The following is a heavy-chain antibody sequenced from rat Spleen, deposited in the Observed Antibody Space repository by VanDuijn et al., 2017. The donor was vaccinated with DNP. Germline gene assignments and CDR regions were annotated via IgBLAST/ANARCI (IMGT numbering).Heavy chain of an antibody. Sequence: EVQLVESGGGLVQPGRSLKLSCAASGFTFSDYNMAWVRQAPKKGLEWVATIIYDGSRTYYRDSVKGRFTISRDNAKSTLYLQMDSLRSEDTATYYCATKVILRTSWYFDFWGPGTMVTVSS. J-gene: IGHJ1*01. CDR1: GFTFSDYN. V-gene: IGHV5S10*01. D-gene: IGHD1-6*01. CDR3: ATKVILRTSWYFDF. CDR2: IIYDGSRT.